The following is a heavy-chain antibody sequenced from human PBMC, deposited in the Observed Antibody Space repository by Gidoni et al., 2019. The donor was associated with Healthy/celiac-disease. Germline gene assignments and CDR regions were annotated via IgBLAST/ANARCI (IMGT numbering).Heavy chain of an antibody. J-gene: IGHJ6*03. CDR3: ARDTAYSSSWYSYDYYY. V-gene: IGHV3-30*04. D-gene: IGHD6-13*01. CDR1: GFTFSRYA. Sequence: QMQLVESVGGFVHPGRSLRLSCAASGFTFSRYAMQLVRQASCKGLEWVAFISYDGSNKYYADSVKGRLTISRDKSKNTLYLQMNSLRDEDTAVYYCARDTAYSSSWYSYDYYY. CDR2: ISYDGSNK.